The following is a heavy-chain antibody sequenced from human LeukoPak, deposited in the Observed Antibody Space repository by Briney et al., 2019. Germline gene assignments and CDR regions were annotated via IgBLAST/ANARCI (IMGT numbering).Heavy chain of an antibody. V-gene: IGHV1-2*02. D-gene: IGHD3-10*01. CDR2: INPNNGGT. CDR3: ARSYYGSGYYLDY. Sequence: GASVKVSCKASGYTFTGYYLHWVRQAPGQGLEWMGWINPNNGGTNYAQKFQGRVTMTRDMSISTAYMELNRLRSDDTAVYFCARSYYGSGYYLDYWGQGTLVTVSS. J-gene: IGHJ4*02. CDR1: GYTFTGYY.